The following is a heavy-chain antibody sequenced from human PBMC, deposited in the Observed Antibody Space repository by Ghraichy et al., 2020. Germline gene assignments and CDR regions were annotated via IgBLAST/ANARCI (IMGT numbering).Heavy chain of an antibody. CDR3: AKAGTNGNYYGMDV. D-gene: IGHD2-8*01. CDR2: ISYDGSNK. Sequence: GGSLRLSCAASGFTFSSYGMHWVRQAPGKGLEWVAVISYDGSNKYYADSVKGRFTISRDNSKNTLYLQMNSLRAEDTAVYYCAKAGTNGNYYGMDVWGQGTTVTVSS. J-gene: IGHJ6*02. V-gene: IGHV3-30*18. CDR1: GFTFSSYG.